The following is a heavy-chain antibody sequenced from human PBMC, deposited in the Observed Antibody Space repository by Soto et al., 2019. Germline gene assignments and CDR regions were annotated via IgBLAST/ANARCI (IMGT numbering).Heavy chain of an antibody. Sequence: ASVKVSCKASGYTFTSYYMHWVRQAPGQGLEWMGIINPSGGSTSYAQKFQGRVTMTRDTSTSTVYMELSSLRSEDTAVYYCARERGRDGYTYVGLSDYWGQGTLVTVSS. CDR2: INPSGGST. V-gene: IGHV1-46*01. CDR1: GYTFTSYY. D-gene: IGHD3-16*01. J-gene: IGHJ4*02. CDR3: ARERGRDGYTYVGLSDY.